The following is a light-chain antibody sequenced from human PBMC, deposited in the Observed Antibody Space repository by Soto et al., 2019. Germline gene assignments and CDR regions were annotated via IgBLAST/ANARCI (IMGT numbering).Light chain of an antibody. CDR3: QQYYSTPRT. V-gene: IGKV4-1*01. CDR1: QSVLYSSNNKNY. CDR2: WAS. Sequence: DIVMTQSPDSLAVSLGERATINCKSSQSVLYSSNNKNYLAWYQQKPGQPPKLLIYWASTREYGVPDRFSGSGSGTDFTLTISSLQAEDVAVYYYQQYYSTPRTFGQGTKVEIK. J-gene: IGKJ1*01.